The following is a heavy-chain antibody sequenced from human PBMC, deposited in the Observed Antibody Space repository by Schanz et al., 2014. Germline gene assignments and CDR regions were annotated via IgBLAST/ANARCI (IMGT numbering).Heavy chain of an antibody. CDR1: GFTFSSYA. J-gene: IGHJ4*02. Sequence: QVQLVESGGGVVQPGRSLRLSCAASGFTFSSYAMHWVRQAPGKGLEWVAVISYDGRNKYYADSVKGRFTISRDNSKNTLYLQMNSLRAEDTAVYNCARGTDWNLHYWGQGALVTVSS. CDR3: ARGTDWNLHY. CDR2: ISYDGRNK. D-gene: IGHD1-1*01. V-gene: IGHV3-30-3*01.